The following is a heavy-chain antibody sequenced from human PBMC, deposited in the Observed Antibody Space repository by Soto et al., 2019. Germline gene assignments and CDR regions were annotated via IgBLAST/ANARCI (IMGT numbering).Heavy chain of an antibody. CDR1: GYAFTTYG. CDR3: ARGRYGDY. D-gene: IGHD1-1*01. V-gene: IGHV1-18*01. J-gene: IGHJ4*02. CDR2: ISAHNGNT. Sequence: QVHLVQSGAEVKKPGASVKVSCKGSGYAFTTYGITWVRQAPGQGLEWMGWISAHNGNTNYAQKLQGRVTVTRATSTSTAYMELRILRSDDTAVYYCARGRYGDYWGRGALVTVSS.